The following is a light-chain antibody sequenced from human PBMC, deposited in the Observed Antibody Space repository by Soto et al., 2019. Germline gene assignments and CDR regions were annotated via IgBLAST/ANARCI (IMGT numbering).Light chain of an antibody. Sequence: DIQMTQSPSSLSASVGDRVTITCRASQSISSYLNWYQQKPGKAPKLLIYAASSLQSGVPSRFSGSGSGTDFTLTISRLQPEDFATYYCQQSYSTPRTFGQGTKVAIK. J-gene: IGKJ1*01. CDR2: AAS. CDR3: QQSYSTPRT. CDR1: QSISSY. V-gene: IGKV1-39*01.